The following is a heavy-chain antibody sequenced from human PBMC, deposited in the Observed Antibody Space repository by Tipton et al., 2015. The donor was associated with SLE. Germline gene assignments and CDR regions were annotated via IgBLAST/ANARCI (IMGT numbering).Heavy chain of an antibody. CDR1: GYTFTSYD. J-gene: IGHJ4*02. Sequence: QLVQSGAEVKKPGASVKVSCKASGYTFTSYDINWVRQAPGQGLEWMGRINPKTDATDYAQKFQGRVTMTGDTSISTAYLELTRLRCDDTAVYFCATLTRISVTDTFGDQWGQGTLVAVSS. V-gene: IGHV1-2*06. CDR2: INPKTDAT. D-gene: IGHD6-19*01. CDR3: ATLTRISVTDTFGDQ.